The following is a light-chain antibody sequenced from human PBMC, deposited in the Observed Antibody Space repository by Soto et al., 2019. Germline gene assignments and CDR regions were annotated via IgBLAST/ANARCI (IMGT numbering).Light chain of an antibody. J-gene: IGKJ1*01. Sequence: EIVLTQSPATLSLSPGERATLSCRASQSVSSYLAWYQQKPGQAPRLLVYDASNRATGIPARFRGSGSGTEFTLTISSLQSEDFAVYYCQQYNDWPGTFGQGTKVDIK. CDR3: QQYNDWPGT. CDR2: DAS. V-gene: IGKV3-11*01. CDR1: QSVSSY.